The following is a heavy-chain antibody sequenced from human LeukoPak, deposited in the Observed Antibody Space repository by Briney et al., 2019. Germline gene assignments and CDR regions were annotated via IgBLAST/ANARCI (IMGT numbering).Heavy chain of an antibody. CDR3: AELGITMIGGV. Sequence: GGCLRLSCAASGFTFSSYEMNWVRQAPGKGLEWVSYVSSSGSTIYYADSVKGRFTISRDNAKNSLYLQMNSVRAEDTAVYYCAELGITMIGGVWGKGTTVTISS. J-gene: IGHJ6*04. D-gene: IGHD3-10*02. CDR2: VSSSGSTI. V-gene: IGHV3-48*03. CDR1: GFTFSSYE.